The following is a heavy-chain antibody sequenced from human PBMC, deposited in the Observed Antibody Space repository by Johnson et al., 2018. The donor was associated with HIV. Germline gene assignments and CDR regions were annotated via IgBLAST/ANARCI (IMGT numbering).Heavy chain of an antibody. J-gene: IGHJ3*02. Sequence: QVQLVESGGGLVKPGGSLRLSCAASEFTFSSYGMHWVRQAPGKGLAWVAVISYDGSTKYYADSVKGRFSISRDNAKNSLYLQMNSLSAEDTAVYYCARSRDCSGGSCPDAFDIWGQGTMVTVSS. CDR2: ISYDGSTK. CDR1: EFTFSSYG. CDR3: ARSRDCSGGSCPDAFDI. V-gene: IGHV3-30*03. D-gene: IGHD2-15*01.